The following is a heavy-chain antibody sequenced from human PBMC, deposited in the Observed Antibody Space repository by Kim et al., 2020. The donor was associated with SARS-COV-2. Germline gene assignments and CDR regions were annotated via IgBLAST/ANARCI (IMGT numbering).Heavy chain of an antibody. CDR3: ARDGRQQLVLDWFDP. V-gene: IGHV4-34*01. J-gene: IGHJ5*02. D-gene: IGHD6-13*01. Sequence: SETLSLTCAVYGGSFSGYYWSWIRQPPGKGLEWIGEINHSGSTNYNPSLKSRVTISVDTSKNQFSLKLSSVTAADTAVYYCARDGRQQLVLDWFDPWGQGTLVTVSS. CDR2: INHSGST. CDR1: GGSFSGYY.